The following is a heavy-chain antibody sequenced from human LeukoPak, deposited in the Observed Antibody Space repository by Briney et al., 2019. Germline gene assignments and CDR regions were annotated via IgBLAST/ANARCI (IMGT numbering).Heavy chain of an antibody. J-gene: IGHJ4*02. CDR3: ARDLGYSGRSLTYY. V-gene: IGHV1-18*01. CDR1: GYTFTSYG. Sequence: ASVKVSCKASGYTFTSYGISWVRQAPGQGLEWMGWISAYNGNTNYAQKLQGRVTMTTDTSTSTAYMELSSLRSEDTAVYYCARDLGYSGRSLTYYWGQGTLVTVSS. D-gene: IGHD2-15*01. CDR2: ISAYNGNT.